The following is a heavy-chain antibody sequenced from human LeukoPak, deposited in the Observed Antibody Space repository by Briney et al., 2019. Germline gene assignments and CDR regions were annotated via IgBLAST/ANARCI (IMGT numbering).Heavy chain of an antibody. J-gene: IGHJ6*03. CDR2: IYAGGST. V-gene: IGHV3-66*01. CDR1: GLTVSRSY. Sequence: PGGSLRLSCAASGLTVSRSYMNWVRQAPGKGLEWVSVIYAGGSTYYTDSVKGRFTISRDNSKNTLFLQMNSLRAEDTAVYYCARCITMVRGVSYYYYYMDVWGKGTTVTVSS. CDR3: ARCITMVRGVSYYYYYMDV. D-gene: IGHD3-10*01.